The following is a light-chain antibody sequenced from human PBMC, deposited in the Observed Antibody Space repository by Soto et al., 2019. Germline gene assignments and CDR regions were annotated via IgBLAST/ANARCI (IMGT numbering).Light chain of an antibody. V-gene: IGLV1-40*03. CDR3: HSYGTSLSGLYV. CDR1: SSNIGAGQD. CDR2: DSN. J-gene: IGLJ1*01. Sequence: QSALTQPPSVSGAPGQRVTISCTGTSSNIGAGQDVHWYRQLPGAAPKFLISDSNNRASGVPDRFSVSKSVASASLAITGLRAEDEGDYFCHSYGTSLSGLYVVGTGTKVT.